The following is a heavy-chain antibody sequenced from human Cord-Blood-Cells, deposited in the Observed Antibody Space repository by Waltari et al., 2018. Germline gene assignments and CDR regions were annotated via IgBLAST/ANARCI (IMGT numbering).Heavy chain of an antibody. V-gene: IGHV4-61*09. CDR3: ARVGSYNWFDP. J-gene: IGHJ5*02. D-gene: IGHD1-1*01. CDR1: GGSISSGSYY. Sequence: QVQLQESGPGLVKPSQTLSLTCTVSGGSISSGSYYWSWIRQPAGKGLEWIGYIDTSGSTNYNPALKSRVTISVDTSKNQFSLKLSSVTAADTAVYYCARVGSYNWFDPWGQGTLVTVSS. CDR2: IDTSGST.